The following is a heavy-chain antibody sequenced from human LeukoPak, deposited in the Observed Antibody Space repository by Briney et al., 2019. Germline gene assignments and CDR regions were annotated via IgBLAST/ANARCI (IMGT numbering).Heavy chain of an antibody. D-gene: IGHD3-10*02. Sequence: GGSLRLSCTASGFAFSNSWMSWVRQAPGKGLEWVANMKQDGREKYYVDSDKSRFTVSRDNAKNSLYLQMNSLRAEDTAVYYCAELGITMIGGVWGKGTTVTISS. J-gene: IGHJ6*04. CDR3: AELGITMIGGV. CDR1: GFAFSNSW. V-gene: IGHV3-7*01. CDR2: MKQDGREK.